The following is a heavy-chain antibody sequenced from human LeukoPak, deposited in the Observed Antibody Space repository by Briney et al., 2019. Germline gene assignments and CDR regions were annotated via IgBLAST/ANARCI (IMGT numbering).Heavy chain of an antibody. J-gene: IGHJ3*02. CDR2: ISYDGSNK. CDR3: ARDSGDYGSGSYYLDAFDI. Sequence: PGGSLRLSCAASGFTFSSYGMHWVRQAPGKGLEWVAVISYDGSNKYYADSVKGRFTISRDNSKNTLYLQMNSLRAEDTAVYYCARDSGDYGSGSYYLDAFDIWGQGTMVTVSS. CDR1: GFTFSSYG. D-gene: IGHD3-10*01. V-gene: IGHV3-30*03.